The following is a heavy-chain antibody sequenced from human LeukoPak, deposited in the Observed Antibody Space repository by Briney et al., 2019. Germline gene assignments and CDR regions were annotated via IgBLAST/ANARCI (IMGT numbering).Heavy chain of an antibody. CDR2: ISAYNGDT. V-gene: IGHV1-18*01. Sequence: ASVKVSCKTSGFTFTNYGISWVRQAPGQGLEWMGWISAYNGDTNYAQKFQARLTMTRNTSISTAYMELSSLRSEDTAVYYCARAYGSGSFDYWGQGTLVTVSS. CDR1: GFTFTNYG. CDR3: ARAYGSGSFDY. D-gene: IGHD3-10*01. J-gene: IGHJ4*02.